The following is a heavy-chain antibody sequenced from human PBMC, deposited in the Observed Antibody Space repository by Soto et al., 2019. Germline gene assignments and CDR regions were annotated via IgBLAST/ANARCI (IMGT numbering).Heavy chain of an antibody. Sequence: SETLSLTCAVSGGSISSGGYSWSWIRQPPGKGLEWIGYIYHSGSTYYNPSLKSRVTISVDRSKNQFSLKLSSVTAADTAVYYCARLREDYFDYWGQGTLVTVSS. J-gene: IGHJ4*02. V-gene: IGHV4-30-2*01. CDR3: ARLREDYFDY. CDR1: GGSISSGGYS. CDR2: IYHSGST.